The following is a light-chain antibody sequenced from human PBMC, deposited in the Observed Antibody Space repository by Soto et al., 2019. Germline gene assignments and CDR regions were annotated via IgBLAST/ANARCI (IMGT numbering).Light chain of an antibody. CDR2: AAS. J-gene: IGKJ5*01. CDR1: QNIHTY. V-gene: IGKV1-39*01. Sequence: DIQMTQSPSSLSASIGDGVTITCRAIQNIHTYLNWYQQKPGKAPKLLISAASNLQSGVPSRFSGSGSGTDFTLTISSLQPEDFATYYCQQSFSTLLITFGQGTRLEIK. CDR3: QQSFSTLLIT.